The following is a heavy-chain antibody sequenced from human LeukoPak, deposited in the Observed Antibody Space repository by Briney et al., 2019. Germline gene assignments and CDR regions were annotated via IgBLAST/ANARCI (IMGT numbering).Heavy chain of an antibody. V-gene: IGHV4-59*01. D-gene: IGHD3-10*01. CDR1: GGSISSYY. CDR3: ARDAIGSGSYYNSGMDV. CDR2: IYYSGST. J-gene: IGHJ6*02. Sequence: PSETLSLTCTVSGGSISSYYWSWIRQPTGKGLEWIGYIYYSGSTNYNPSLKSRVTISVDTSKNQFSLKLSSVTAADTAVYYCARDAIGSGSYYNSGMDVWGQGTTVTVSS.